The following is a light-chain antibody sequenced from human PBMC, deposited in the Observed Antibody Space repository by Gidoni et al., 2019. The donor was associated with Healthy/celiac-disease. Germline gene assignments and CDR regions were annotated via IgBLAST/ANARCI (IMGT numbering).Light chain of an antibody. Sequence: EIVLTQSPGTLYLSPRERATLSCRASQSVSSSYLAWYQQKPGQAPRLLIYGASSRATGIPDRFSGSGSGTDFTLTISRLEPEDFAVYYCQQYGSSPGTFGQGTKVEIK. V-gene: IGKV3-20*01. J-gene: IGKJ1*01. CDR2: GAS. CDR1: QSVSSSY. CDR3: QQYGSSPGT.